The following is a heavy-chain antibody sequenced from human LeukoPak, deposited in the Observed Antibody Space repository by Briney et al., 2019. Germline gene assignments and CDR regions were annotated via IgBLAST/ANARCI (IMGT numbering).Heavy chain of an antibody. J-gene: IGHJ6*03. CDR3: ARDLLDGDVYYYMDV. V-gene: IGHV3-30*03. CDR1: GFTFSSYG. Sequence: QPGRSLRLSCAASGFTFSSYGMHWVRQAPGKGLEWGAVISYDGSNKYYADSVKGRFTISRDNSKNTLYLQMNSLRAEDTAVYYCARDLLDGDVYYYMDVWGKGTTVTVSS. CDR2: ISYDGSNK.